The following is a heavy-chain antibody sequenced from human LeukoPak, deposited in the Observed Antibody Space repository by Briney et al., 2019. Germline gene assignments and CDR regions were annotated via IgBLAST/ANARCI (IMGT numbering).Heavy chain of an antibody. D-gene: IGHD2-2*01. V-gene: IGHV3-23*01. CDR2: ISGSGGST. CDR3: AKDRHAPGRYCSSTSCFPFDS. CDR1: GFTFSNYA. Sequence: GGSLRLSCEASGFTFSNYAMTWVRQAPGKGLEWVSGISGSGGSTYYADSVKGRFTISRDNSKNTLYLQMNSLRAEDTAIYYCAKDRHAPGRYCSSTSCFPFDSWGQGTLVTVSS. J-gene: IGHJ5*01.